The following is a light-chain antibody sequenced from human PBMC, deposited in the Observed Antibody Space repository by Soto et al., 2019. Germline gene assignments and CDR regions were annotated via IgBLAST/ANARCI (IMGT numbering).Light chain of an antibody. CDR3: QRYKSAPT. CDR1: QGIRKY. Sequence: DIQMAQSPSSLSASVGDRVTITCRASQGIRKYLAWYQQKPGKVPNLLIYAASNLQSGVPTRFSGSGSGTDFTLTISSLQPEDVATYFCQRYKSAPTFGPGTKVDVK. CDR2: AAS. J-gene: IGKJ3*01. V-gene: IGKV1-27*01.